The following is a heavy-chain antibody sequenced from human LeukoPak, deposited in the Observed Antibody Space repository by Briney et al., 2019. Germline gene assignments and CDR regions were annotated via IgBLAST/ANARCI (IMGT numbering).Heavy chain of an antibody. V-gene: IGHV4-34*01. D-gene: IGHD3-22*01. CDR3: ARVRFRDSSGYYYDY. CDR2: INHSGST. Sequence: PSETLSLTCAVYGGSFSGYYWSWIRQPPGKGLEWIGEINHSGSTNCNPSLKSRVTISVDTSKNQFSLKLSSVTAVDTAVYYCARVRFRDSSGYYYDYWGQGTLVTVSS. J-gene: IGHJ4*02. CDR1: GGSFSGYY.